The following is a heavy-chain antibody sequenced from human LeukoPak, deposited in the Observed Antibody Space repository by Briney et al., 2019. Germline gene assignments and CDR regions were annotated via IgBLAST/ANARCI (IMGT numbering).Heavy chain of an antibody. Sequence: PGGSLRLSCATSGFTFSSYTMNWVRQAPGKGLEWVSSISRNSDNIYYADSLKGRFTVSRDNAKNSLYLQMNSLRAEDTAVYYCARAGDIVVVPAASDAFDIWGQGTMVTVSS. CDR1: GFTFSSYT. CDR3: ARAGDIVVVPAASDAFDI. D-gene: IGHD2-2*01. CDR2: ISRNSDNI. V-gene: IGHV3-21*01. J-gene: IGHJ3*02.